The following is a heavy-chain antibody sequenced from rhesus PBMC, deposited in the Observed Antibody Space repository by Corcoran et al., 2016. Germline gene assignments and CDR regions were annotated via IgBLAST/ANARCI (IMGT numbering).Heavy chain of an antibody. CDR1: GYSLSSGYG. Sequence: QLQLQESGPGLVKPSETLSLTCAVSGYSLSSGYGWSWIRQPPGKGLEWIAYIPYSGSTSHNPSLKSRVTTCRETSKNQFSLMLRSVTAADTAVYYCERGSTVLVVVATDAFDFWGQGLRVTVSS. CDR2: IPYSGST. D-gene: IGHD2-21*01. J-gene: IGHJ3*01. V-gene: IGHV4-122*02. CDR3: ERGSTVLVVVATDAFDF.